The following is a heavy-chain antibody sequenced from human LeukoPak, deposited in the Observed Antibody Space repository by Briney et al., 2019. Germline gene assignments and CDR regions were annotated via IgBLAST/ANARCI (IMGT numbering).Heavy chain of an antibody. Sequence: PGGSLRLSCAASGFTFSSYEMNWVRQAPGKGLEWVSYISSSGSTIYYADSVKGRFTISRDNAKNSLYLQMNSLRAEDTAVYYCAIIPGSNSWYRGVDYWGQGTLVTVSS. CDR2: ISSSGSTI. CDR3: AIIPGSNSWYRGVDY. V-gene: IGHV3-48*03. CDR1: GFTFSSYE. J-gene: IGHJ4*02. D-gene: IGHD6-13*01.